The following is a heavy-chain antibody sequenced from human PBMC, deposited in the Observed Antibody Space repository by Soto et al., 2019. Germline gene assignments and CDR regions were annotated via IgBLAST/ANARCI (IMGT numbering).Heavy chain of an antibody. CDR3: ARALXEPYDFWSGYNYYGMDV. CDR1: GFTFSSYG. V-gene: IGHV3-33*01. Sequence: GGSLRLSCAASGFTFSSYGMHWVRQAPGKGLEWVAVIWYDGSNKYYADSVKGRFTISRDNSKNTLYLQMNSLRAEDTAVYYCARALXEPYDFWSGYNYYGMDVWGQGTTVTVSS. D-gene: IGHD3-3*01. CDR2: IWYDGSNK. J-gene: IGHJ6*01.